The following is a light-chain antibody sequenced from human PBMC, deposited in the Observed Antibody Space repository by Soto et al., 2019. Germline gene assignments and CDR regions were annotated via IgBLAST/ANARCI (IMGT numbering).Light chain of an antibody. J-gene: IGKJ2*02. CDR2: EAS. Sequence: EVVLTQSPATLSLSPGERDTLSCRASQSVSNSLAWYQQRPGQAPRLLIYEASKRATGIPASFSGSGSGTDFTLTISSLESEDFAVYYCQQRSTWPWTFGQGTNLEI. CDR3: QQRSTWPWT. V-gene: IGKV3-11*01. CDR1: QSVSNS.